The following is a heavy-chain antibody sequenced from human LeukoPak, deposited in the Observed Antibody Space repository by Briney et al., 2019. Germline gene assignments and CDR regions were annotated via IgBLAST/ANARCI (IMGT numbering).Heavy chain of an antibody. Sequence: ASVKVSCKVSGYTLTELSMHWVRQAPGKGLEWMGGFDPEDGETIYAQKFQGRVTMTEGTSTDTAYMELSSLRSEDTAVYYCATAPLYQLLYDYWGQGTLVTVSS. D-gene: IGHD2-2*01. CDR2: FDPEDGET. V-gene: IGHV1-24*01. CDR3: ATAPLYQLLYDY. CDR1: GYTLTELS. J-gene: IGHJ4*02.